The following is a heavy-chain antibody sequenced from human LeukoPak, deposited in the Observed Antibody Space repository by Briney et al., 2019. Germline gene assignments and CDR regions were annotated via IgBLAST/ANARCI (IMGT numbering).Heavy chain of an antibody. CDR3: ARVGHSSSWYYFDY. Sequence: SETLSLTCTVSGGSTSSYYWSWIRQPAGKGLEWIGRIYTSGSTNYNPSLKSRVTMSVDTSKNQFSLKLSSVTAADTAVYYCARVGHSSSWYYFDYWGQGTLVTVSS. CDR1: GGSTSSYY. CDR2: IYTSGST. V-gene: IGHV4-4*07. D-gene: IGHD6-13*01. J-gene: IGHJ4*02.